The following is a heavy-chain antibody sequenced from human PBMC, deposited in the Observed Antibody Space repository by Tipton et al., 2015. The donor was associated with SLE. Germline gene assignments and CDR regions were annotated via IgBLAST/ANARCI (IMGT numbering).Heavy chain of an antibody. Sequence: TLSLTCTVSGGSISSSSYYWGWIRQPPGKGLEWIGEINHSGSTNYNPSLKSRVTISVDTSKNQFSLKLSSVTAADTAVYYCARSGSFDYWGQGTLVTVSS. D-gene: IGHD1-26*01. CDR1: GGSISSSSYY. V-gene: IGHV4-39*07. J-gene: IGHJ4*02. CDR2: INHSGST. CDR3: ARSGSFDY.